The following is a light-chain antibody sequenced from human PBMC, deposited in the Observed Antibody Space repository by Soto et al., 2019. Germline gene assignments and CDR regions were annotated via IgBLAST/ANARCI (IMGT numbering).Light chain of an antibody. CDR1: QSISTY. V-gene: IGKV1-39*01. CDR2: AAS. CDR3: QRSYKTPRFT. J-gene: IGKJ3*01. Sequence: DIQMTQSPSSLSASVGDRVTITCRPSQSISTYLNWYQQKPGKAPKLLIYAASSLQSGVPSRFSGSGSGTDFTLTISSLXPEDFATYYCQRSYKTPRFTFGPGTKVDIK.